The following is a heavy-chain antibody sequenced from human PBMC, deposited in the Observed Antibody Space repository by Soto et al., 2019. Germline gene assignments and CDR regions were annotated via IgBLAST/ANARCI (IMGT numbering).Heavy chain of an antibody. Sequence: QVQLQESGPGLVKPSQTLSLTCTVSGGSISSGGYYWSWIRQHPGKGLEWIGYIYYSGSTYYNPSLKSRVTISVDTSKNQFSLKLSSVTAADTAVYYCARDKELYYYDSSGRTARFPYGMDVWGQGTTVTVSS. CDR3: ARDKELYYYDSSGRTARFPYGMDV. D-gene: IGHD3-22*01. V-gene: IGHV4-31*03. J-gene: IGHJ6*02. CDR1: GGSISSGGYY. CDR2: IYYSGST.